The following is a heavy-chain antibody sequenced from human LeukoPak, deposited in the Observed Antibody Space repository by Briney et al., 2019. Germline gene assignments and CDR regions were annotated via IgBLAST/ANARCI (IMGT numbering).Heavy chain of an antibody. CDR3: VRHNYGYDY. D-gene: IGHD3-10*01. CDR2: SHNDGNSV. J-gene: IGHJ4*02. V-gene: IGHV3-74*01. CDR1: GFTFNRYW. Sequence: GGSLRLSCAASGFTFNRYWMHWVRQVPGKEVVWVSHSHNDGNSVSYADSVKGRFTVSRDNAKNTLYLQMNRLRPEDMAVYYCVRHNYGYDYWGQGTLVTASS.